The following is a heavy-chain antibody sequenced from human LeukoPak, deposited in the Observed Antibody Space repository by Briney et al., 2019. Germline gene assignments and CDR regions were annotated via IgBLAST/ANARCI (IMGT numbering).Heavy chain of an antibody. J-gene: IGHJ4*02. Sequence: PGGSLRLSCAASGFNFDEYAMHWVRQTPGKGLEWVSVFSGDGGNIYYADSVKGRFAISRDNSKNSLFLQMNSLRTEDTALYYCAKDRYYYQISGYYQLDYWGQGTLVTVSS. CDR3: AKDRYYYQISGYYQLDY. CDR1: GFNFDEYA. V-gene: IGHV3-43*02. D-gene: IGHD3-22*01. CDR2: FSGDGGNI.